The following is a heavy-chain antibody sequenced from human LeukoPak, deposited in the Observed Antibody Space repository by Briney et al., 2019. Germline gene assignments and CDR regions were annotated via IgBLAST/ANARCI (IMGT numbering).Heavy chain of an antibody. CDR3: ARDKVGVGYFDWPSDGMDV. D-gene: IGHD3-9*01. CDR1: GGSISSYY. CDR2: IYYSGST. V-gene: IGHV4-59*12. J-gene: IGHJ6*02. Sequence: ASETLSLTCTVSGGSISSYYWSWIRQPPGKGLEWIGYIYYSGSTNYNPSLKSRVTISVDKSKNQFSLKLSSVTAADTAVYYCARDKVGVGYFDWPSDGMDVWGQGTTVTVSS.